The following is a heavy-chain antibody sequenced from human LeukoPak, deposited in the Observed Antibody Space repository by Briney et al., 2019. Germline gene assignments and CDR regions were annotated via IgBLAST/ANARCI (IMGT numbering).Heavy chain of an antibody. J-gene: IGHJ4*02. V-gene: IGHV3-48*02. D-gene: IGHD3-22*01. CDR3: ARVLHDGSGYYYLSE. CDR1: GFTFTIYN. CDR2: ISSSSSTM. Sequence: GGSLRLSCAASGFTFTIYNMYWVRQAPGKGLEWVSYISSSSSTMYYADSVKGRFTISRDNAKNSLYLQMNSLRDEDTAVYYCARVLHDGSGYYYLSEWGQGTLVTVSS.